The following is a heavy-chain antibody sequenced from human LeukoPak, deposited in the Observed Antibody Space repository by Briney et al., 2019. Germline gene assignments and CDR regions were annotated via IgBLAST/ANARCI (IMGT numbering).Heavy chain of an antibody. J-gene: IGHJ3*02. Sequence: ASVKVSCKASGYTFTSYGISWVRQAPGQGLEWMGWISAYNGNTNYAQKLQGRVTMTTDTSTSTAYMEPRSLRSDDTAVYYCARGNSGSYFGAFDIWGQGTMVTVSS. D-gene: IGHD1-26*01. CDR1: GYTFTSYG. V-gene: IGHV1-18*01. CDR3: ARGNSGSYFGAFDI. CDR2: ISAYNGNT.